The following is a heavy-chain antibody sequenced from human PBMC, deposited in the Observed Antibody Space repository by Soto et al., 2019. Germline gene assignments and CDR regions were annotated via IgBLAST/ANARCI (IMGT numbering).Heavy chain of an antibody. CDR2: INHSGST. CDR3: ARGYDFWSGYYPD. J-gene: IGHJ4*02. D-gene: IGHD3-3*01. Sequence: SETLSLTCAVYGGSFSGYYWSWIRHPPGKGLEWIGEINHSGSTNYNPSLKSRVTISVDTSKNQFSLKLSSVTAADTAVYYCARGYDFWSGYYPDWGQGTLVTVSS. CDR1: GGSFSGYY. V-gene: IGHV4-34*01.